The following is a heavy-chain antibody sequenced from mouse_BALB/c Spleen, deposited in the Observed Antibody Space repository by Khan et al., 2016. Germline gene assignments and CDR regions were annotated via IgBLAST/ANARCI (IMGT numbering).Heavy chain of an antibody. CDR1: GFNIKDTY. Sequence: EVQLQESGAELVKPGASVKLSCTASGFNIKDTYMHWVKQRPEQGLEWIGRIDPANGNTKYDPKFQGKATITADTSSNTAYLQVSSLTSEDTAVYYCARQSVVSYDYWGQGTTLTVSS. CDR3: ARQSVVSYDY. D-gene: IGHD1-3*01. V-gene: IGHV14-3*02. CDR2: IDPANGNT. J-gene: IGHJ2*01.